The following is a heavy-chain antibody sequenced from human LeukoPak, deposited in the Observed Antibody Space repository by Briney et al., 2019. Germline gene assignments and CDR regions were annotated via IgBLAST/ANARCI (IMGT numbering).Heavy chain of an antibody. D-gene: IGHD4-17*01. V-gene: IGHV1-69*13. CDR3: ARWGGDYGDYVDSNSYYYYGMDV. Sequence: GASVKVSCKASGGTFSSYAISWVRQAPGQGLECMGGIIPIFGTANYAQKFQGRVTITADESTSTACMELSSLRSEDTAVYYCARWGGDYGDYVDSNSYYYYGMDVWGQGTTVTVSS. CDR2: IIPIFGTA. J-gene: IGHJ6*02. CDR1: GGTFSSYA.